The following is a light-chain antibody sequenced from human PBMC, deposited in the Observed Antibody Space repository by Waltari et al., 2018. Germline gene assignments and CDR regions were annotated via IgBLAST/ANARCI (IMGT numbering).Light chain of an antibody. Sequence: DIQMTQSPSSLSASVGDRVTITCRTSQSIGTSLNWYQQTPGQAPKLLIYAASSFQGGVTSRFSGSGSGTDFTLTISSLQPEDFATYYCQQTYSTLWTFGQGTKVEIK. V-gene: IGKV1-39*01. CDR1: QSIGTS. J-gene: IGKJ1*01. CDR2: AAS. CDR3: QQTYSTLWT.